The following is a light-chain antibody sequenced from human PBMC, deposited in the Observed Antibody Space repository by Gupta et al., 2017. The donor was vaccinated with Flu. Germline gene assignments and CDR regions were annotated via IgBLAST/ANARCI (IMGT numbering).Light chain of an antibody. V-gene: IGKV3-20*01. CDR3: QQYGSSPL. J-gene: IGKJ3*01. CDR2: GAS. CDR1: QSVSSSY. Sequence: EIVLTQSPGTLSLSPGERATLSCRASQSVSSSYLAWYQQKPGQAPRLIIYGASSRATGIPDRFSGSGSGKDFTLTISRREHEDFAVYYWQQYGSSPLFGPGTKVDIK.